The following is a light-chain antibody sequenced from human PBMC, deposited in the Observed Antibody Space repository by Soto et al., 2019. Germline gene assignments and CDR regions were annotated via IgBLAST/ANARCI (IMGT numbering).Light chain of an antibody. CDR1: QSIRSY. V-gene: IGKV1-39*01. J-gene: IGKJ1*01. CDR3: QQYNSYSPWT. CDR2: ATS. Sequence: DIQLTQSPSSLSASVGDRVTLTCRASQSIRSYLNWYQQKPGNPPKLLIYATSSLQNGVPSRFSGSGSGTNFTLTIRSLQPEDFATYYCQQYNSYSPWTFGQGTKVEIK.